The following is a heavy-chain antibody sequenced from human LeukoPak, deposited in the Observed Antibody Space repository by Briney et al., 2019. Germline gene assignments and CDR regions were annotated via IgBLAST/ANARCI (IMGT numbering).Heavy chain of an antibody. D-gene: IGHD1-26*01. CDR1: GFTFSSYG. Sequence: GGSPRLSCAASGFTFSSYGMHWVRQAPGKGLEWVAFIRYDGSNKYYADSVKGRFTISRDNSKNTLYLQMNSLRAEDTAVYYCAKDLVGANSPLYFDYWGQGTLVTVSS. CDR2: IRYDGSNK. J-gene: IGHJ4*02. V-gene: IGHV3-30*02. CDR3: AKDLVGANSPLYFDY.